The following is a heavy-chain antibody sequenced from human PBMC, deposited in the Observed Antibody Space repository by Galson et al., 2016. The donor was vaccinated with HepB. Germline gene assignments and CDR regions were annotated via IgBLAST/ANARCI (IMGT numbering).Heavy chain of an antibody. CDR2: ISGDGYST. J-gene: IGHJ6*02. Sequence: SLRLSCAASGFTFDDYALHWVRQTPGKGLEWVSLISGDGYSTYYADSVKGRFTISRDNSKNTLYVQMNSLRPEDTAVYYCARDARFYGMDVWGQGTTVTVSS. CDR3: ARDARFYGMDV. CDR1: GFTFDDYA. V-gene: IGHV3-43*02.